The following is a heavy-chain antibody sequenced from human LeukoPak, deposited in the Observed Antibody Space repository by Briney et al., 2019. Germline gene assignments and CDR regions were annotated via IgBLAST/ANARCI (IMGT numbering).Heavy chain of an antibody. CDR1: GGTFSSYA. V-gene: IGHV1-69*05. Sequence: PVKVSCKASGGTFSSYAISWLRQAPGQGLEWMGGIIPIFGTANYAQKFQGRVTITTDESTSTAYMELSSLRSEDTAVYYCARVEAARRNYMDVWGKGTTVTVSS. D-gene: IGHD6-6*01. J-gene: IGHJ6*03. CDR3: ARVEAARRNYMDV. CDR2: IIPIFGTA.